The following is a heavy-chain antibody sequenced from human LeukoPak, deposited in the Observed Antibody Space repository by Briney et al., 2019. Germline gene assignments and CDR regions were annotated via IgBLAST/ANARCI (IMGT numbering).Heavy chain of an antibody. CDR3: ARNLRGFCSSSSCHGFDS. J-gene: IGHJ4*02. V-gene: IGHV4-39*01. Sequence: SETLSLTCTVSGGSISSSSYYWGWIRQPPGKGLEWIGSIYYSGSTYYNPSLKSRVTISVDTSKNQFSLKLSSVTAADTAVYYCARNLRGFCSSSSCHGFDSWGQGTLVTVSS. CDR2: IYYSGST. CDR1: GGSISSSSYY. D-gene: IGHD2-2*01.